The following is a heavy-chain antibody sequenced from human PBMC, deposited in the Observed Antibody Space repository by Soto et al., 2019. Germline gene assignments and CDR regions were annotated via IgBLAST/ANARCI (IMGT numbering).Heavy chain of an antibody. J-gene: IGHJ5*02. CDR1: GYTFTSYA. CDR3: GRVSALNWFDP. D-gene: IGHD3-10*01. Sequence: QVQLVQSGAEVKKPGASVKVSCKASGYTFTSYAMHWVRQAPGQRLEWMGWINAGNGNTKYSQKFQGRVTITRDTSASRAYMELSRLRSEDTAVYYCGRVSALNWFDPWGQGTLVTVSS. V-gene: IGHV1-3*01. CDR2: INAGNGNT.